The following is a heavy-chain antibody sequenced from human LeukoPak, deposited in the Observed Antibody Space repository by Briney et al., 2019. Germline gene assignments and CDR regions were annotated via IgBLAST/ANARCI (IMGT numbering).Heavy chain of an antibody. CDR3: TRVGYIDEGIDY. V-gene: IGHV3-23*01. Sequence: GGSLRLSCAAPGFTFSSYAMSWVRQVPGKGLEWVSVISGSGDNTYYADSVKGRFTISRDNSKNMLYLQMNSLRAEDTAIYYCTRVGYIDEGIDYWGQGTLVTVSS. CDR1: GFTFSSYA. CDR2: ISGSGDNT. D-gene: IGHD5-24*01. J-gene: IGHJ4*02.